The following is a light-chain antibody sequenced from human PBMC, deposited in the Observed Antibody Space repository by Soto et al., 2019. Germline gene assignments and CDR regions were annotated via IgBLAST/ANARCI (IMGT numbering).Light chain of an antibody. CDR3: QQRRDWPLT. CDR1: QSISSW. Sequence: DIQMTQSPSSLSASVGDRVTITCRASQSISSWLAWYQQKPGKAPKLLIFDAFSLESGVPSRFSGSRSGTEFTLTISSLEPEDVAIYYCQQRRDWPLTFGGGTKWIS. J-gene: IGKJ4*01. V-gene: IGKV1-5*01. CDR2: DAF.